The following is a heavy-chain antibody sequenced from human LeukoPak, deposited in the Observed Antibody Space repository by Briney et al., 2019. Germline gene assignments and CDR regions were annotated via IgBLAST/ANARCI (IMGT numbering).Heavy chain of an antibody. D-gene: IGHD3-22*01. CDR3: ARYDSAGLLDY. V-gene: IGHV5-51*01. CDR1: GYSFTSYW. J-gene: IGHJ4*02. CDR2: IYPGDSDT. Sequence: GESLQISCKGSGYSFTSYWIGWVRQMPGKGLEWLGIIYPGDSDTSYSPSFQGQVTISADKSISTAYLQWSSLTASDTAMYYCARYDSAGLLDYWGQGTLVTVSS.